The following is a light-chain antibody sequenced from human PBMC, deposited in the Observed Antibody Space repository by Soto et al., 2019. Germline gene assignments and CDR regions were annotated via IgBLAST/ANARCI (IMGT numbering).Light chain of an antibody. CDR2: DAS. CDR1: QSLSGW. J-gene: IGKJ1*01. V-gene: IGKV1-5*01. Sequence: DIQMTQSPATLSASVGDRVTITCRASQSLSGWLAWYQQKPGKAPKLLIYDASSLESGVPSRFSGSGSGTEFALTISSLQPDYFATYYCQQYNSYPWTFGQGTQVEIK. CDR3: QQYNSYPWT.